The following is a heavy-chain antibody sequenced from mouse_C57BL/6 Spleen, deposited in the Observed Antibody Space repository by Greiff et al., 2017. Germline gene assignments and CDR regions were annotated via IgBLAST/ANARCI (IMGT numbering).Heavy chain of an antibody. CDR1: GYTFTDHT. D-gene: IGHD2-3*01. J-gene: IGHJ3*01. Sequence: QVQLQQSDAELVKPGASVKISCTVSGYTFTDHTIHWMKQRPEQGLEWIGYIYPRDGSTKYTEKFKGKATLTADKSSSTAYMQLNSLTSEDSAVYFCARYYDGYPAWFAYWGQGTLVTVSA. V-gene: IGHV1-78*01. CDR2: IYPRDGST. CDR3: ARYYDGYPAWFAY.